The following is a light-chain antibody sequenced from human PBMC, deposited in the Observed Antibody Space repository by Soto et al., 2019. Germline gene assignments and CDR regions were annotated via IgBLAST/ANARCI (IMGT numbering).Light chain of an antibody. V-gene: IGKV1-5*03. CDR1: QSIGSW. CDR2: KAS. Sequence: DIQMTQSPSTLSASVGDRVTITCRASQSIGSWLAWYQQKPGKAPKLLIYKASSLESGVPSRFSGSGSVTEFTLTISSLQPDDFATYYCQQYNTYWYTFGQGTKLEIK. J-gene: IGKJ2*01. CDR3: QQYNTYWYT.